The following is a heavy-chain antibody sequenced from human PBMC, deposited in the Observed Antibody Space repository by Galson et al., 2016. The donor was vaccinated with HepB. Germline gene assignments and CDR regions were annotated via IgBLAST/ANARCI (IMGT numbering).Heavy chain of an antibody. CDR3: ARNRHCSGGSCYGA. Sequence: SLRLSCAASGFTVSNNYMRWVRQAPGKGLEWVSLIYSGGSTYYADSVKGGFTISRNSSKNTLYLQMNSLRAGDTAVYYCARNRHCSGGSCYGAWGQGTLVTVSS. V-gene: IGHV3-66*01. D-gene: IGHD2-15*01. CDR1: GFTVSNNY. J-gene: IGHJ5*02. CDR2: IYSGGST.